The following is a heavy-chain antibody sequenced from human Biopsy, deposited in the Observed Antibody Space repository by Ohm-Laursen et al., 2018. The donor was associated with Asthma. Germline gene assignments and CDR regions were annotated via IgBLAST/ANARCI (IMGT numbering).Heavy chain of an antibody. D-gene: IGHD4-17*01. CDR3: ARTTYGDDGFDP. CDR2: IYYSGST. V-gene: IGHV4-31*03. Sequence: TLSLTCTVSGGSINIGDYYWSWIRQLPVKGLESIGYIYYSGSTYYNPSLKSRVSISLDTSKNQFSLSLTSVTAADTAVYYCARTTYGDDGFDPWGQGTLVTVSS. J-gene: IGHJ5*02. CDR1: GGSINIGDYY.